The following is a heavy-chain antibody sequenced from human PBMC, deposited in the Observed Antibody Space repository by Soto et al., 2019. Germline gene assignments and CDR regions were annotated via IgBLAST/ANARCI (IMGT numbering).Heavy chain of an antibody. CDR3: ARLNYRSVRGTMYYYGMDV. D-gene: IGHD1-7*01. Sequence: GESLKISCKGSGYSFTSHWIVWVRQMPGKGLEWMGIIYPGDSDTRYNPSFQGQVTISADKSISTAYLQWSSLKASDTAILYCARLNYRSVRGTMYYYGMDVWGQGTTVTVYS. CDR1: GYSFTSHW. J-gene: IGHJ6*02. V-gene: IGHV5-51*01. CDR2: IYPGDSDT.